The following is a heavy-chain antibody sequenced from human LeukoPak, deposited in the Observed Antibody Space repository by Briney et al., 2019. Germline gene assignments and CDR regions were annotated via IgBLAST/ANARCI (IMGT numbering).Heavy chain of an antibody. CDR1: GGTFSSYA. J-gene: IGHJ4*02. Sequence: SVKVSCKASGGTFSSYAISWVRQAPGQGLEWMGGIIPIFGTANYAQKFQGRVTITADESTSTAYMELSSLRSEDTAVYYCAKALFYYDSSGYYPYYFDYWGQGTLVTVSS. CDR2: IIPIFGTA. V-gene: IGHV1-69*13. CDR3: AKALFYYDSSGYYPYYFDY. D-gene: IGHD3-22*01.